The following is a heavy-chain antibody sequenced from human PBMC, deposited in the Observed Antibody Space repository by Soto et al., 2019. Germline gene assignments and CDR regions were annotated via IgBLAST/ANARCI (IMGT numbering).Heavy chain of an antibody. CDR2: ISYDGSNK. D-gene: IGHD2-15*01. CDR1: GFTFSSYG. Sequence: LRLSCAASGFTFSSYGMHWVRQAPGKGLEWVAVISYDGSNKYYADSVKGRFTISRDNSKNTLYLQMNSLRAEDTAVYYCAKDIGDYWGQGTLVTVSS. V-gene: IGHV3-30*18. J-gene: IGHJ4*02. CDR3: AKDIGDY.